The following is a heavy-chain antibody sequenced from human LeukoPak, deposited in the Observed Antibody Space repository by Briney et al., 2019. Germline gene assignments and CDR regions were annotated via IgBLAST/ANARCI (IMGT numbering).Heavy chain of an antibody. CDR3: ARGRGPKLGLLLDYYYYMDV. Sequence: PGGSLRLSCAASGFTVSSNYMSWVRQAPGKGLEWVSVIYSGGSTYYADSVKGRFTISRDNSKNTLYLQMSSLRSEDTAVYYCARGRGPKLGLLLDYYYYMDVWGKGTTVTVSS. V-gene: IGHV3-53*05. CDR2: IYSGGST. CDR1: GFTVSSNY. D-gene: IGHD2-15*01. J-gene: IGHJ6*03.